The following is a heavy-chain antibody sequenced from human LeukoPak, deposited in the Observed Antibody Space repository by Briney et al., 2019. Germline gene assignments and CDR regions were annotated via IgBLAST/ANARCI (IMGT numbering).Heavy chain of an antibody. Sequence: GGSLRLSCAASGFTFSSYEMNWVRQAPGKGLEWVSYISSSGSTIYYADSVKGQFTISRDNAKNSLYLQMNSLRAEDTAVYYCARDKSSWYGGADYWGQGTLVTVSS. CDR1: GFTFSSYE. V-gene: IGHV3-48*03. CDR3: ARDKSSWYGGADY. CDR2: ISSSGSTI. D-gene: IGHD6-13*01. J-gene: IGHJ4*02.